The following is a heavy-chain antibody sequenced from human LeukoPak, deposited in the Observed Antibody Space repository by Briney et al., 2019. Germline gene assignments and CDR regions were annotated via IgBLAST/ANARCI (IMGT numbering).Heavy chain of an antibody. CDR1: GGTFSSYA. CDR3: AREGSSSSSGMS. J-gene: IGHJ4*02. Sequence: ASVKVSCKASGGTFSSYAISWVRQAPGQGLEWMGRIIPIFGTANYAQKFQGRVTITTDESTGTAYMELSSLRSEDTAVYYCAREGSSSSSGMSWGQGTLVTVSS. D-gene: IGHD6-6*01. V-gene: IGHV1-69*05. CDR2: IIPIFGTA.